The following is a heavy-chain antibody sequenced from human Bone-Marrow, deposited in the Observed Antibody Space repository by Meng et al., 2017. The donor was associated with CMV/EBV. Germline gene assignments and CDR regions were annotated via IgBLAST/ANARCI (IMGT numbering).Heavy chain of an antibody. D-gene: IGHD2-2*01. CDR1: GFTFSSYE. V-gene: IGHV3-21*01. CDR2: ISSSSSYI. CDR3: ARDGYCSSTSCLYYYYYYGMDV. Sequence: GESLKISCAASGFTFSSYEMNWVRQAPGKGLEWVSSISSSSSYIYYADSVKGRFTISRDNAKNSLYLQMNSLRAEDTAVYYCARDGYCSSTSCLYYYYYYGMDVWGQGTTVTVSS. J-gene: IGHJ6*02.